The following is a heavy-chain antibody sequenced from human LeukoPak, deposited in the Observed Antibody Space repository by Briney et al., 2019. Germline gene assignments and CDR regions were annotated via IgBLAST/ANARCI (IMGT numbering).Heavy chain of an antibody. D-gene: IGHD3-10*01. Sequence: PSETLSLTCTVSGGSISSYYWSWMRQPPGKGLEWIGEINHSGSTNYNPSLKSRVTISVDTSKNQFSLKLSSVTAADTAVYYCARGFGIDDRPPLDYWGQGTLVTVSS. CDR1: GGSISSYY. CDR2: INHSGST. J-gene: IGHJ4*02. V-gene: IGHV4-34*01. CDR3: ARGFGIDDRPPLDY.